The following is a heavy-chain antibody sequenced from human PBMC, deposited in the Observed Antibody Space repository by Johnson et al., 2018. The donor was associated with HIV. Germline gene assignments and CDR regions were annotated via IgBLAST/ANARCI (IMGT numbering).Heavy chain of an antibody. CDR1: GFTFDDYG. CDR2: IKSKTDGGTT. CDR3: ARGGRYYDPGAFDI. J-gene: IGHJ3*02. V-gene: IGHV3-20*04. Sequence: VQLVESGGGVVRPGGSLRLSCAASGFTFDDYGMSWVRQAPGKGLEWVGRIKSKTDGGTTDFTAPVKGRFTISRDNAKNSLYLQMNSLRAEDTALYYCARGGRYYDPGAFDIWGQGAMVTVSS. D-gene: IGHD3-22*01.